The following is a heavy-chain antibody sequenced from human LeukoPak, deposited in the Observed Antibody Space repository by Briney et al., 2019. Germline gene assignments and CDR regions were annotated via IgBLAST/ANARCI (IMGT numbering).Heavy chain of an antibody. Sequence: QPGGSLRLSCAASGFTFSSYAMSWVRQPPGKGLEWVSAISGSDGSTYYVDSVKGRFTISRDNFKNTLYLQMNSLRAEDTAVYYCARDGQYDSSGYPPQPHAFDIWGQGTMVTVSS. CDR2: ISGSDGST. D-gene: IGHD3-22*01. J-gene: IGHJ3*02. CDR1: GFTFSSYA. CDR3: ARDGQYDSSGYPPQPHAFDI. V-gene: IGHV3-23*01.